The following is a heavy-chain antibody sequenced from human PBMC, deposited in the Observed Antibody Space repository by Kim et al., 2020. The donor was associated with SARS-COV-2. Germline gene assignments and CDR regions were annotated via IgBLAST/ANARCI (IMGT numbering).Heavy chain of an antibody. Sequence: GGSLRLSCAASGFTFSSYWMSWVRQAPGKGLEWVANIKQDGSEKYYVDSVKGRFTISRDNAKNSLYLQMNSLRAEDTAVYYCARDVTPYSSSIDYWGQGTLVTVSS. CDR2: IKQDGSEK. J-gene: IGHJ4*02. V-gene: IGHV3-7*01. D-gene: IGHD6-13*01. CDR1: GFTFSSYW. CDR3: ARDVTPYSSSIDY.